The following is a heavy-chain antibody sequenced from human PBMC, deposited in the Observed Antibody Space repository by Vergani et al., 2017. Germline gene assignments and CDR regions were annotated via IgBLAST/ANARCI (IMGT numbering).Heavy chain of an antibody. J-gene: IGHJ3*02. Sequence: EVQLVESGGGLVQPGRSLRLSCAASGFAFDDYAMHWVRQAPGKGLEWVSGITWNSGSIGYADSVKGRFTISRDNAKNSLYLQMNSLRAEDTALYYCAKDGYSYGYDAFDICGQGTMVTVSS. CDR3: AKDGYSYGYDAFDI. D-gene: IGHD5-18*01. CDR1: GFAFDDYA. V-gene: IGHV3-9*01. CDR2: ITWNSGSI.